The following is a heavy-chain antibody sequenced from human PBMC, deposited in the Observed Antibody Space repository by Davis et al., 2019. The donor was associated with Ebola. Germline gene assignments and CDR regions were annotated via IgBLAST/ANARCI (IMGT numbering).Heavy chain of an antibody. CDR3: AHSASEQWLKRWFDP. CDR2: IYWNDDK. Sequence: SGPTLVKPTQTLTLTCTFSGFSLSTSGVGVGWIRQPPGKALEWLALIYWNDDKRYSPSLKSRLTITKDTSKSQVVLTMTNMDPVDTATYYCAHSASEQWLKRWFDPWGQGTLVTVSS. J-gene: IGHJ5*02. D-gene: IGHD6-19*01. CDR1: GFSLSTSGVG. V-gene: IGHV2-5*01.